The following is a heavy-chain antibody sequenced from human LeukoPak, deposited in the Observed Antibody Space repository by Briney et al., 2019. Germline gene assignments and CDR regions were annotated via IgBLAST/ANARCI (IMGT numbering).Heavy chain of an antibody. Sequence: SETLSLTCTVSGGSISSSSYYWGWIRQPPGKGLEWIGSIYYSGSTYYNPSLKSRVTISVDTSKNQFSLKLSSVTAADTAVYYCATQSRMIVVVITGNDAFDIWGQGTMVTVSS. V-gene: IGHV4-39*01. CDR1: GGSISSSSYY. J-gene: IGHJ3*02. CDR2: IYYSGST. D-gene: IGHD3-22*01. CDR3: ATQSRMIVVVITGNDAFDI.